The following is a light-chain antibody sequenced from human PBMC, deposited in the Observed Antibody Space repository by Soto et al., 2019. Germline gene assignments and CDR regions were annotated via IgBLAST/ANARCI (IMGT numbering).Light chain of an antibody. CDR1: VLAKKY. Sequence: SYELTQPSSVSVSPGQTARITCSGDVLAKKYARWFQQKPGQAPVLVIYKDSERPSGIPERFSGSSSGTTVTLTISVAQVEDEADYYCYSADDNNRVFGGGTQLTVL. V-gene: IGLV3-27*01. CDR2: KDS. CDR3: YSADDNNRV. J-gene: IGLJ2*01.